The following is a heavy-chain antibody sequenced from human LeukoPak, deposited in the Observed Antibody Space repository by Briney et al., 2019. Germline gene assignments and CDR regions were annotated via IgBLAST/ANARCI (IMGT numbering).Heavy chain of an antibody. CDR2: INHSGST. Sequence: SETLSLTCAVYGGSFSGYYWSWIRQPPGKGLEWIGEINHSGSTNYNPSLKSRVTISVDTSKNQLSLKLSSVTAADTAVYYCARGRSGSYRYFDYWGQGTLVTVSS. CDR1: GGSFSGYY. J-gene: IGHJ4*02. CDR3: ARGRSGSYRYFDY. D-gene: IGHD1-26*01. V-gene: IGHV4-34*01.